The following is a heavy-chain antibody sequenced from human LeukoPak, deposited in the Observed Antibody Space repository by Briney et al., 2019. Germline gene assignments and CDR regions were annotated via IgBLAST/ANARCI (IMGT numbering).Heavy chain of an antibody. D-gene: IGHD3-10*01. CDR3: ARGHPRITMVRGRLDY. Sequence: PSETLSLTCAVYGGSFSGYYWSWIRQPPGKGLEWIGEINHSGSTNYNPSLKSRVTISVVTSKNQFSLKLSSVTAADTAVYYCARGHPRITMVRGRLDYWGQGTLVTVSS. CDR2: INHSGST. J-gene: IGHJ4*02. CDR1: GGSFSGYY. V-gene: IGHV4-34*01.